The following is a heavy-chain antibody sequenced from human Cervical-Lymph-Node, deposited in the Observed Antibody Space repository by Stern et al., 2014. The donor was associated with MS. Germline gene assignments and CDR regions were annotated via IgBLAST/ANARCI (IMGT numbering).Heavy chain of an antibody. Sequence: VQLVKSGAEVKKPGSSVKVSCKASGGTFTNYAISWGRQAPGQGLEWMGGIIPMFGTTNYAQKFQGRVTITADESTITAYMDLSSLRSEDTAVYYCTSATRTGNYGMDVWGQGTTVTVSS. V-gene: IGHV1-69*01. D-gene: IGHD1-1*01. J-gene: IGHJ6*02. CDR2: IIPMFGTT. CDR1: GGTFTNYA. CDR3: TSATRTGNYGMDV.